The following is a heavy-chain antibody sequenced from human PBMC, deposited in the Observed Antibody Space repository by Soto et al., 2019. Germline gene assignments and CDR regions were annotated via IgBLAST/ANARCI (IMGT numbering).Heavy chain of an antibody. CDR1: GGSISSSSYY. Sequence: SETLSLTCTVSGGSISSSSYYWGWIRQPPGKGLEWIGSIYYSGSTYYNPSLKSRVTISVDTSKNQFSLKLSSVTAADTAVDYCARVPPSGWYDYWGQGTLVTVSS. D-gene: IGHD6-19*01. CDR3: ARVPPSGWYDY. J-gene: IGHJ4*02. V-gene: IGHV4-39*07. CDR2: IYYSGST.